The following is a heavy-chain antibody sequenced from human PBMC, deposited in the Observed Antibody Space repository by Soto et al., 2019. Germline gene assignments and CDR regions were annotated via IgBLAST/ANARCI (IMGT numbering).Heavy chain of an antibody. Sequence: EVQLVESGGGLVQPGGSLKLSCAASGVTFSGSAMHWVRQASGKGLEWVGRIRSRANSYATAYAASVKGRFTISRDDSKNPSYLQMTSLKTEDTAVYYCTNTFGGVIARYWGQGTLVTVSS. CDR1: GVTFSGSA. J-gene: IGHJ4*02. CDR2: IRSRANSYAT. D-gene: IGHD3-16*02. CDR3: TNTFGGVIARY. V-gene: IGHV3-73*01.